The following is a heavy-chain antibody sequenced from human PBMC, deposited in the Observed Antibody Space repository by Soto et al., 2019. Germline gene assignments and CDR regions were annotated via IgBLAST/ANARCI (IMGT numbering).Heavy chain of an antibody. CDR2: IYYSGST. V-gene: IGHV4-39*01. J-gene: IGHJ6*02. Sequence: QLQLQESGPGLVKPSETLSLTCTVSGGSISSSSYYWGWIRQPPGKGLEWIGSIYYSGSTYYNPPRKSRVTIPSDTSKNQFSLKLSSVTAADTAVYYCARVELDVTSYYYYYGMDVWGQGTTVTVSS. CDR3: ARVELDVTSYYYYYGMDV. CDR1: GGSISSSSYY. D-gene: IGHD1-1*01.